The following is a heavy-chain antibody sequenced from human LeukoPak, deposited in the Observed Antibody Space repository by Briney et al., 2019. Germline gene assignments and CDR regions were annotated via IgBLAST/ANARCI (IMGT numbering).Heavy chain of an antibody. V-gene: IGHV4-59*08. CDR2: SFYSGSP. CDR1: VGSISDYY. J-gene: IGHJ4*02. D-gene: IGHD6-13*01. CDR3: ARVGHRAAAGTYDY. Sequence: SETLSLTRTVSVGSISDYYWSWIRQPPGKGLEWIVNSFYSGSPNYNSSLKSRVTISFDTSKNQFSLKLSSVAAADTAVYYCARVGHRAAAGTYDYWGQGTLVTVSS.